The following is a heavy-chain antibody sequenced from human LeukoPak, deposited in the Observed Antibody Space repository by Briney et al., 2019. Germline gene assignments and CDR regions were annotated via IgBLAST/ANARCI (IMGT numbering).Heavy chain of an antibody. CDR2: ISGSGGST. J-gene: IGHJ4*02. CDR3: AKPILRTRYYFDY. Sequence: GGSLRLSCAASGFTFSSYAMSWVRQAPGKGLEWVSAISGSGGSTYYADSVKGRFTISRDNSKNTLYLQMNSLRAEDTAVYCCAKPILRTRYYFDYWGQGTLVTVSS. V-gene: IGHV3-23*01. CDR1: GFTFSSYA. D-gene: IGHD4-17*01.